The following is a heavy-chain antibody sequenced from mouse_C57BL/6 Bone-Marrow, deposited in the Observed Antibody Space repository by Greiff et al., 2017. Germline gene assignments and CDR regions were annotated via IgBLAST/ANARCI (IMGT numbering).Heavy chain of an antibody. J-gene: IGHJ3*01. CDR1: GYNITDDY. V-gene: IGHV14-4*01. Sequence: VQLQQSGAELVRPGASVKLSCTASGYNITDDYMHWVKQRPEQGLEWIGWIDPENGDTEYASKFQGKATITADTSSSTAYLQLSSLTSEDNAVYYCTGSQAWFAYWGQGTLVTVSA. D-gene: IGHD1-1*01. CDR2: IDPENGDT. CDR3: TGSQAWFAY.